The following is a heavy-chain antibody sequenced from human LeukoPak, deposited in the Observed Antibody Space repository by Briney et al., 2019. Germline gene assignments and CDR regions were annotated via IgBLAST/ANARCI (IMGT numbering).Heavy chain of an antibody. D-gene: IGHD6-13*01. CDR2: ISGSGGST. CDR1: GFTFSSYA. Sequence: GGSLRLSYAASGFTFSSYAMSWVRQAPGKGLEWVSAISGSGGSTYYADSVKGRFTISRDNSKNTLYLQMNSLRAEDTAVYYCAKDPLWGGSSWRYWGQGTLVTVSS. CDR3: AKDPLWGGSSWRY. J-gene: IGHJ4*02. V-gene: IGHV3-23*01.